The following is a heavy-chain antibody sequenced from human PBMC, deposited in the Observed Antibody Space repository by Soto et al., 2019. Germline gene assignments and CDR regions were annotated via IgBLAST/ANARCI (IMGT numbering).Heavy chain of an antibody. J-gene: IGHJ4*02. Sequence: QITLNESGPTVVKPTETLTLTCTFSGFSLTTSGVGVGWVRQSPGKAPEWLAFIYWDDDKRYSTSLKSRLTITKDTSKNQVVLTMANVDPADTATYYCAPRVLRAVFGLVTTTVIYFDFWGQGTPVVVSS. D-gene: IGHD3-3*01. CDR3: APRVLRAVFGLVTTTVIYFDF. CDR2: IYWDDDK. V-gene: IGHV2-5*02. CDR1: GFSLTTSGVG.